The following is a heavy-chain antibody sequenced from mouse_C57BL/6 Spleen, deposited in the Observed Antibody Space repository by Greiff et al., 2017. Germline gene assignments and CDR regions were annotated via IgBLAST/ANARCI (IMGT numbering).Heavy chain of an antibody. J-gene: IGHJ2*01. CDR2: IDPETGGT. CDR3: TRETGTGAFFDY. V-gene: IGHV1-15*01. Sequence: QVQLKESGAELVRPGASVTLSCKASGYTFTDYEMHWVKQTPVHGLEWIGAIDPETGGTAYNQKFKGKAILTADKSSRTAYMELRSLTSEDSAVYYCTRETGTGAFFDYWGQGTTLTVSS. D-gene: IGHD4-1*01. CDR1: GYTFTDYE.